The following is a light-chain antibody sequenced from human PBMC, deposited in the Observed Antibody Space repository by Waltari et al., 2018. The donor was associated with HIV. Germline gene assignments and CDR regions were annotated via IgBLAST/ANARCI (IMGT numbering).Light chain of an antibody. Sequence: QSALTQPRSVSGSPGQSVTIPCTGLSRAIGGGYYFVPWYQQYPGKVPRLMIYDFTKRPSGVPDRFSGSKSGNTASLTISGLQAEDEADYYCCSYGGSYTLFGGGTKVTVL. V-gene: IGLV2-11*01. CDR2: DFT. CDR1: SRAIGGGYYF. J-gene: IGLJ2*01. CDR3: CSYGGSYTL.